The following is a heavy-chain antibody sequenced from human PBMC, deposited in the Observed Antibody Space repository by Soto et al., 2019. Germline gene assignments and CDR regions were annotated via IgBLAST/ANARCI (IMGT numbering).Heavy chain of an antibody. V-gene: IGHV4-59*01. CDR3: ACLGSGMYYSYGMDV. J-gene: IGHJ6*02. Sequence: QVKLQESGPGLVKPSETLSLTCTVSGGSISSYYWSWIRQPPGKGLEWIGYVNYSGRTNYNPSLKCRVTRSVDTSENQFSLKLSSVTAADTAVYYCACLGSGMYYSYGMDVWGQGTTVTVSS. CDR2: VNYSGRT. CDR1: GGSISSYY. D-gene: IGHD2-15*01.